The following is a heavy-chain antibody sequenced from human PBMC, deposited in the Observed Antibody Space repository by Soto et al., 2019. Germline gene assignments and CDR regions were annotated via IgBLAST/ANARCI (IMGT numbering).Heavy chain of an antibody. CDR2: IYYSGST. V-gene: IGHV4-30-4*01. D-gene: IGHD6-13*01. Sequence: QVQLQESGPGLVKPSXXLSLTCTVSGGSISSGDYYWSWIRQPPGKGLEWIGYIYYSGSTYYNPSLTSRVTISVDTSKNHFSLKLSSVTAADTAVYYCARDGAAADAYYYYGMDVWGQGTTVTVSS. CDR1: GGSISSGDYY. CDR3: ARDGAAADAYYYYGMDV. J-gene: IGHJ6*02.